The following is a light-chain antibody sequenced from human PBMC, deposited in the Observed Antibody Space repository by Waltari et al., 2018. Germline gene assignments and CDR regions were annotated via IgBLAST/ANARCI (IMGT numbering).Light chain of an antibody. J-gene: IGKJ2*01. CDR2: GSS. V-gene: IGKV3-20*01. Sequence: IVLTQSPGTLSSSPGERATLSCRASQSSSSIYFAWYQQKPGQAPRLLIYGSSSRATGIPDRFSGSGSGTDFTLTISRLEPEDFAVYYCQRYGDSPKYTFGQGTKLEIK. CDR3: QRYGDSPKYT. CDR1: QSSSSIY.